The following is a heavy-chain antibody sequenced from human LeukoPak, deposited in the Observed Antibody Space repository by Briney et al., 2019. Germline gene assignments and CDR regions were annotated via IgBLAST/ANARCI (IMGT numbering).Heavy chain of an antibody. Sequence: SETLSLTCTVSGYSISSGYYWGWIRQPPGKGLEWIGSIYHSGSTYYNPSLKSRVTISVDTSKNQFSLKLSSVTAADTAVYYCARVSSYYYYTDVWGKGTTVTVSS. D-gene: IGHD6-6*01. CDR3: ARVSSYYYYTDV. J-gene: IGHJ6*03. V-gene: IGHV4-38-2*02. CDR1: GYSISSGYY. CDR2: IYHSGST.